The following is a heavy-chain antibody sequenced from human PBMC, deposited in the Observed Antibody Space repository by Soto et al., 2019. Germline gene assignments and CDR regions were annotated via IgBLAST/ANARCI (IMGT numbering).Heavy chain of an antibody. D-gene: IGHD3-3*02. V-gene: IGHV1-2*02. Sequence: ASVKVSCKPSGYTFTGHYIHWVRQAPQQGPEWMGEIGPESGATRYAQKFRGRVTMTMDTSITTVYMELKNLSPDDTAVYYCGRGRSGQIVIFYWGQGTPVTVSS. J-gene: IGHJ4*02. CDR1: GYTFTGHY. CDR2: IGPESGAT. CDR3: GRGRSGQIVIFY.